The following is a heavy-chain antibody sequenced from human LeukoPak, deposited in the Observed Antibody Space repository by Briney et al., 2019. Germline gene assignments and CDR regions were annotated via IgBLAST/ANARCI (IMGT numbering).Heavy chain of an antibody. V-gene: IGHV1-2*02. Sequence: ASVKVSCKASGYTFTGYYMHWVRQAPGQGLEGMGWINPNSGGTNYAQKFQGRVTMTRDTSISTAYMELSRLRSDDTAVYYCARGKKWELLFFDYWGQGTLVTVSS. J-gene: IGHJ4*02. CDR3: ARGKKWELLFFDY. D-gene: IGHD1-26*01. CDR2: INPNSGGT. CDR1: GYTFTGYY.